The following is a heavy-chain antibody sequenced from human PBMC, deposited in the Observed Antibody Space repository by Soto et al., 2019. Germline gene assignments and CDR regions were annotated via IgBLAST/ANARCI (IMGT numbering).Heavy chain of an antibody. J-gene: IGHJ3*02. CDR2: ISAYNGNT. D-gene: IGHD3-22*01. V-gene: IGHV1-18*04. Sequence: ASVKVSCKASGYTFTSYGISWVRQAPGQGLEWMGWISAYNGNTNYAQKLQGRVTMTTDTSTSTAYMELRSLRSDDTAVYYCARRDYYDSSGYYWIMWAFDIWGQGTMVTV. CDR3: ARRDYYDSSGYYWIMWAFDI. CDR1: GYTFTSYG.